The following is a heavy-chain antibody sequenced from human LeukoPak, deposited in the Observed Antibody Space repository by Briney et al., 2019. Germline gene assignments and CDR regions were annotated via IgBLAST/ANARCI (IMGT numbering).Heavy chain of an antibody. CDR1: GTSITSYY. CDR3: ARWASDNRAFDL. CDR2: GHYSGNT. J-gene: IGHJ4*02. D-gene: IGHD3-10*01. Sequence: SETLSLTCTVSGTSITSYYWNWIRQAPGQGPEWIGYGHYSGNTKYNPPLKSRVTISVDTSKNQFSLRLSSVTAADTAVYFCARWASDNRAFDLWGQGTLVTVSS. V-gene: IGHV4-59*08.